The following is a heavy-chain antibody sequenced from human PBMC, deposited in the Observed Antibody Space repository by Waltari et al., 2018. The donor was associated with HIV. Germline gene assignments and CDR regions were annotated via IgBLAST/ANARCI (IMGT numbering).Heavy chain of an antibody. V-gene: IGHV3-21*01. Sequence: EFKLVESGGGLVKPGGSLGPPCAASEFPFGSYSMTGVRQAPGKGLEWVSSISSSSSYIYYADSVKGRFTISRDNAKNSLYLQMNSLRAEDTAVYYCARDYGTVTPKYYFDYWGQGTLVTVSS. D-gene: IGHD4-4*01. CDR1: EFPFGSYS. CDR3: ARDYGTVTPKYYFDY. CDR2: ISSSSSYI. J-gene: IGHJ4*02.